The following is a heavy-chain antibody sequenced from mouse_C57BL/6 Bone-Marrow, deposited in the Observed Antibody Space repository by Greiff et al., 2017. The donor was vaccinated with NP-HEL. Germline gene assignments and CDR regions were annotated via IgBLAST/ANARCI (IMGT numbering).Heavy chain of an antibody. Sequence: DVKLVESGGGLVQPGGSLSLSCAASGFTFTDYYMSWVRQPPGKALEWLGFIRNKANGYTTEYSASVTGRFTISRDNSQSILYLQMNALRAEDSATYYCARSYYGSRFAYWGQGTLVTVSA. CDR3: ARSYYGSRFAY. D-gene: IGHD1-1*01. CDR2: IRNKANGYTT. CDR1: GFTFTDYY. J-gene: IGHJ3*01. V-gene: IGHV7-3*01.